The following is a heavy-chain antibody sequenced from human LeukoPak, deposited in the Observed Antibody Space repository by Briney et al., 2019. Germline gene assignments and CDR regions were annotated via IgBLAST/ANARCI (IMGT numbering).Heavy chain of an antibody. D-gene: IGHD4-17*01. Sequence: GGSLRLSCAASGFTFSSYGMHWVRQAPGKGLEWVAVIWYDGSNKYYADSVKGRFTISRDNSKNTLYLQMNSLRAEDTAVYYCARGEGNYGDSYYFDYWGQGTLVTVSS. CDR3: ARGEGNYGDSYYFDY. CDR1: GFTFSSYG. CDR2: IWYDGSNK. V-gene: IGHV3-33*01. J-gene: IGHJ4*02.